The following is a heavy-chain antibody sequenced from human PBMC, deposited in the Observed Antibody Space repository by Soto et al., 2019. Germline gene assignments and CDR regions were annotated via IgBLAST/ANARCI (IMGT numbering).Heavy chain of an antibody. CDR2: ISYDGSNK. CDR3: AKSGVAARNYYYYYMDV. CDR1: GFTFSSYG. D-gene: IGHD6-6*01. V-gene: IGHV3-30*18. J-gene: IGHJ6*03. Sequence: GGSXRLSCAASGFTFSSYGMHWVRQAPGKGLEWVAVISYDGSNKYYADSVKGRFTISRDNSKNTLYLQMNSLRAEDTAVYYCAKSGVAARNYYYYYMDVWGKGTTVTVSS.